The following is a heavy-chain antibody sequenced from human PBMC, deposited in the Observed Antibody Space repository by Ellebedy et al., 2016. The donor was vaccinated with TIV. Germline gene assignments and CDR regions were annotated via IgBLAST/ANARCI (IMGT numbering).Heavy chain of an antibody. CDR3: AKRGAGDIVVVPAAS. J-gene: IGHJ5*02. CDR1: GFTFSDYY. V-gene: IGHV3-11*03. CDR2: ISSSSSYT. Sequence: GESLKISCAASGFTFSDYYMSWIRQAPGKGLEWVSYISSSSSYTNYADSVKGRFTISRDNSKNTLYLQMNSLRAEDTAVYYCAKRGAGDIVVVPAASWGQGTLVTVSS. D-gene: IGHD2-2*01.